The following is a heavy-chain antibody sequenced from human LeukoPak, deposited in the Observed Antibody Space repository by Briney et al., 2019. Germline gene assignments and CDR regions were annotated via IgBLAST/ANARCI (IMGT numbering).Heavy chain of an antibody. V-gene: IGHV4-4*02. CDR3: ARTTVTTWDYYFDY. CDR2: IYHSGST. D-gene: IGHD4-17*01. Sequence: SGTLSLTCAVSGGSISSSNWWSWVRQPPGKGLEWIGEIYHSGSTNYNPSLKSRVTISVDKSKNQFSLKLSSVTAADTAVYYCARTTVTTWDYYFDYWGQGTLVTVSS. CDR1: GGSISSSNW. J-gene: IGHJ4*02.